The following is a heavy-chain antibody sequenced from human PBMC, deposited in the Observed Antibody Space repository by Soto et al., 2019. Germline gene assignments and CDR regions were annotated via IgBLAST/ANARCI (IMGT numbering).Heavy chain of an antibody. V-gene: IGHV2-5*02. J-gene: IGHJ4*02. CDR2: IYWDDDE. CDR1: GFSLSTTAEG. D-gene: IGHD2-2*01. Sequence: QITLKESGPTLVKPTQTLTLTCTFSGFSLSTTAEGVGWIRQPPGKALEWLAIIYWDDDERYSPSLKSRLTITNDTSKNQVVLTMTNVDPVDTATYYCAHGSCSSADCYPNPYLDYWGQGILVTVSS. CDR3: AHGSCSSADCYPNPYLDY.